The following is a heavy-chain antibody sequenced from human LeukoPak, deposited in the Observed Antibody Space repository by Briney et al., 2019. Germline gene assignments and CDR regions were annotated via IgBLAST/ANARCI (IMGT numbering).Heavy chain of an antibody. CDR1: GGSISSYY. Sequence: PETLSLTCTVPGGSISSYYWSWIRQPPGKGLEWIGYIYYSGSTNYNPSLKSRVTISVDTSKNQFSLKLSSVTAADTAVYYCARIGGIAAYYYGMDVWGQGTTVTVSS. CDR2: IYYSGST. CDR3: ARIGGIAAYYYGMDV. V-gene: IGHV4-59*08. D-gene: IGHD6-13*01. J-gene: IGHJ6*02.